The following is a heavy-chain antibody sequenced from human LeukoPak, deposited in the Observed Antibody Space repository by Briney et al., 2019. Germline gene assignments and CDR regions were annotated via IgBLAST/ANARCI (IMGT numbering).Heavy chain of an antibody. CDR3: ARAMNDYGDYVTPFDY. J-gene: IGHJ4*02. CDR2: ISSSSSTI. Sequence: PGGSLRLSCAASGFAFNNYALHWVRQAPGKGLEWVSYISSSSSTIYYADSVKGRFTISRDNAKNSLYLQMSSLRDEDTAVYYCARAMNDYGDYVTPFDYWGQGTLVTVSS. V-gene: IGHV3-48*02. CDR1: GFAFNNYA. D-gene: IGHD4-17*01.